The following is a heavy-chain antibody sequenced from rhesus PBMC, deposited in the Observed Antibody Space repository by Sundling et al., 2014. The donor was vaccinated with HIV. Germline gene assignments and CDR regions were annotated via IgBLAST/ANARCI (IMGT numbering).Heavy chain of an antibody. Sequence: EVQLVESGGGLVQPGGSLRLSCAASGFTFSNYWMNWVRQAPGKGLDWVGSIKNKADGGTATYAESVKGRFNISRDESKNTLYLEMSSLNTEDTAVYYCIRSRRYSWNFDYWGQGVLVTVSS. CDR3: IRSRRYSWNFDY. J-gene: IGHJ4*01. V-gene: IGHV3-16*02. D-gene: IGHD1-1-1*01. CDR2: IKNKADGGTA. CDR1: GFTFSNYW.